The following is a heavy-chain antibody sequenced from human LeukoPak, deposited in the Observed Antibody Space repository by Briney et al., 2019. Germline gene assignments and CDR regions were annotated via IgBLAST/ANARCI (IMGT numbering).Heavy chain of an antibody. CDR3: ARASSYYYDSSGYYPLSY. D-gene: IGHD3-22*01. Sequence: RGSLRLSCAASGFTFSSYSMNWVRQAPGKGLEWVSSISSSSSYIYYADSVKGRFTISRDNAKNSLYLQMNSLRAEDTAVYYCARASSYYYDSSGYYPLSYWGQGTLVTVSS. V-gene: IGHV3-21*01. CDR1: GFTFSSYS. J-gene: IGHJ4*02. CDR2: ISSSSSYI.